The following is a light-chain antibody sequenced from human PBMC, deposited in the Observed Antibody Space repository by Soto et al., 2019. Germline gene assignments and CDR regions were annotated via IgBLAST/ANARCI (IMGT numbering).Light chain of an antibody. CDR3: SSFSTSSTLDV. CDR2: EGS. J-gene: IGLJ1*01. Sequence: QSVLTQPASVSGSPGQSTTISCTGTSRDGGGSDYVSWYQQHPGKAPKLMIYEGSKRPSGVSDHFSGSKSGNTASLTISGLQPEDEADYYCSSFSTSSTLDVFGTGTKVPVL. CDR1: SRDGGGSDY. V-gene: IGLV2-14*01.